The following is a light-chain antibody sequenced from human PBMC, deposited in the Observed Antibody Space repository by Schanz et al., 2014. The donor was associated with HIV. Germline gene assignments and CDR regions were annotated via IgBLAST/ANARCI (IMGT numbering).Light chain of an antibody. CDR3: QQYGGSPT. Sequence: EIVLTQSPATLSLSPGERATLSCRASQSVTSYLAWYQQKPGQAPRLLIYDASKRATGIPARFSGSGSGSAFTLIISRLEPADIAVYYCQQYGGSPTFGQGTKVEIK. CDR1: QSVTSY. CDR2: DAS. V-gene: IGKV3-11*01. J-gene: IGKJ1*01.